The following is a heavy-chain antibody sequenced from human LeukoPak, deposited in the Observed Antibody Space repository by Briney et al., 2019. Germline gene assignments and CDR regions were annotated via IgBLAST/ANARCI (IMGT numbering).Heavy chain of an antibody. CDR2: INTDNGDT. J-gene: IGHJ5*02. D-gene: IGHD3-16*01. V-gene: IGHV1-3*04. CDR3: ARDGGP. CDR1: GYTFNTYG. Sequence: GASVKVSCKTSGYTFNTYGIHWVRQAPGRRLEWMGWINTDNGDTKYSQKVQGRVTITRDTSASTAYMELSSLTSEDTTVYYCARDGGPWGQGTLVTVSS.